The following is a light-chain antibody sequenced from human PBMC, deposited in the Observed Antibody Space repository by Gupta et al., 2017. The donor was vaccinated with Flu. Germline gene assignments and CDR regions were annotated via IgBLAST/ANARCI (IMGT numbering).Light chain of an antibody. J-gene: IGKJ5*01. CDR1: QDINNY. CDR2: DAS. Sequence: DIHMTQSPSSLSASVGDRVTITCQASQDINNYLNWYQQQPGKAPALLIYDASNLETGVPSSFSGSGSGTXFTFTIXSLQPEDIATYYCQHDKAFPNTFGXGTRLEIK. V-gene: IGKV1-33*01. CDR3: QHDKAFPNT.